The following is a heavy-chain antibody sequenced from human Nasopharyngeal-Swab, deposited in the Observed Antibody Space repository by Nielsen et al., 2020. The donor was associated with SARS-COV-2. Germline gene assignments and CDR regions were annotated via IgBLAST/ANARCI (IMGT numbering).Heavy chain of an antibody. D-gene: IGHD2-8*01. CDR2: IIPIFGTA. CDR1: VGTFSSYA. Sequence: SVKVSCKASVGTFSSYAVSWVRQAPGQGLEWMGGIIPIFGTANYAQKFQGRVTITADESTSTAYMELSSLRSEDTAVYYCARGQVLMMYATMGYFDYWGQGTLVTVSS. J-gene: IGHJ4*02. V-gene: IGHV1-69*13. CDR3: ARGQVLMMYATMGYFDY.